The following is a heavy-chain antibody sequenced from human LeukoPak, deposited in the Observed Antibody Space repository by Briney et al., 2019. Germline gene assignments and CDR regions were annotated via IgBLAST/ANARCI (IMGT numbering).Heavy chain of an antibody. Sequence: GGSLRLSCAASGFTFSSYAMSWVRQAPGKGLEWVSAISGSGGSTYYADSVKGRITISRDNSKNTLYLQMNSLRAEDTAVYYCAARNWHIVVVTAIPSLESDYWGQGTLVTVSS. CDR2: ISGSGGST. CDR3: AARNWHIVVVTAIPSLESDY. V-gene: IGHV3-23*01. CDR1: GFTFSSYA. J-gene: IGHJ4*02. D-gene: IGHD2-21*02.